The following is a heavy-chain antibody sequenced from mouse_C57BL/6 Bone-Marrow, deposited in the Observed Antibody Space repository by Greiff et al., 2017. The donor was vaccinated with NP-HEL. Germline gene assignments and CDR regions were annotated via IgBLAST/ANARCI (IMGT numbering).Heavy chain of an antibody. CDR2: IRLKSDNYAT. CDR1: GFTFSNYW. CDR3: TVPYYSNYGWFAY. Sequence: EVMLVESGGGLVQPGGSMKLSCVASGFTFSNYWMNWVRQSPEKGLEWVAEIRLKSDNYATHYAESVKGRFTISRDDSKSSVYLQMNNLRAEDTGIYYCTVPYYSNYGWFAYWGQGTLVTVSA. D-gene: IGHD2-5*01. J-gene: IGHJ3*01. V-gene: IGHV6-3*01.